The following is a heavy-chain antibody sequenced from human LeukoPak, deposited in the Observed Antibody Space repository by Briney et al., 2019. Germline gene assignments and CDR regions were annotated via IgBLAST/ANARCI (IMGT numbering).Heavy chain of an antibody. CDR3: ARDGSRGYCSGGSCYLDAFDI. CDR1: GYTFTSYG. Sequence: ASVKVSCKASGYTFTSYGISWVRQAPGQGLEWMGWISAYNGNTNYAQKLQGRVTMTTDTSTSAAYMELRSLRSDDTAVYYCARDGSRGYCSGGSCYLDAFDIWGQGTMVTVSS. CDR2: ISAYNGNT. V-gene: IGHV1-18*01. D-gene: IGHD2-15*01. J-gene: IGHJ3*02.